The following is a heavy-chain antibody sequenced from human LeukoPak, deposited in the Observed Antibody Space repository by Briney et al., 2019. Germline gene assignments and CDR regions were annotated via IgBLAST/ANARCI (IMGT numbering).Heavy chain of an antibody. CDR1: GFTFSSYG. D-gene: IGHD3-10*01. CDR2: IWYDGSNK. J-gene: IGHJ6*02. CDR3: ARAKRAAGVIYGSGSRYYYYGMDV. Sequence: GGSLRLSCAASGFTFSSYGMHWVRQAPGKGLEWVAVIWYDGSNKYYADSVKGRFTISRDNSKNTLYLQMNSLRAEGTAVYYCARAKRAAGVIYGSGSRYYYYGMDVWGQGTTVTVSS. V-gene: IGHV3-33*01.